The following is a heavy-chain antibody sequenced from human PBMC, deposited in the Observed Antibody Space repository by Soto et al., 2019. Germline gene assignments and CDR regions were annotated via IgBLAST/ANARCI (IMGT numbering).Heavy chain of an antibody. CDR2: INHSGST. Sequence: QVQLQQWGAGLLKPSETLSLTCAVYGGSFSGYYWSWIRQPPGKGLEWIGEINHSGSTNYNPSLKSRVTISVDTSKNQFSLKLSSVTAADTAVYYCARLLLRYFDWLSIPPYFDYWGQGTLVTVSS. D-gene: IGHD3-9*01. CDR1: GGSFSGYY. V-gene: IGHV4-34*01. CDR3: ARLLLRYFDWLSIPPYFDY. J-gene: IGHJ4*02.